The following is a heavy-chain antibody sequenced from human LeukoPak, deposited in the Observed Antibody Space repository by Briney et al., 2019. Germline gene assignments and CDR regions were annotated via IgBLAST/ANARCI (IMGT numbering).Heavy chain of an antibody. CDR2: ISSSSSYI. V-gene: IGHV3-21*01. D-gene: IGHD5-12*01. Sequence: GGSLRLSCAASGFTFSSYSMNWVRQAPGKGLEWVSSISSSSSYIYYAASVKGRFTISRDNTKNSLYLQMNSLRAEDTAVYYCASQDIVATISDYWGQGTLVTVSS. J-gene: IGHJ4*02. CDR3: ASQDIVATISDY. CDR1: GFTFSSYS.